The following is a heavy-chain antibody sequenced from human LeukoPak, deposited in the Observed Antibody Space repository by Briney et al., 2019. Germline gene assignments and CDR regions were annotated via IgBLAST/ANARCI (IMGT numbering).Heavy chain of an antibody. Sequence: PSETLSLTCSVSGGSISSHYWSWIRQPPGKGPEWIGYIYYTGNTNYNPSLKSRVSMSVDTSKSQFSLKLSSVTAADTAVYYCARRGLGWLQFRKNAFDIWGQGTMVTVSS. V-gene: IGHV4-59*11. CDR3: ARRGLGWLQFRKNAFDI. J-gene: IGHJ3*02. CDR1: GGSISSHY. CDR2: IYYTGNT. D-gene: IGHD5-24*01.